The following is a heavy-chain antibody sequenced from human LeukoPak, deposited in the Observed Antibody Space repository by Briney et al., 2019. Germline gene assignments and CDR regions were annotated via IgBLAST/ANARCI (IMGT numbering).Heavy chain of an antibody. CDR1: GFTFSSYA. Sequence: GGSLRLSCAASGFTFSSYAVIWVRQAPGKGLEWVSHVNSDGSWTSHVDSVKGRFTISKDNAKNTVYLQMNNLRTEDTAVYYCVSFYETNWGRGTLVTVSS. J-gene: IGHJ4*02. D-gene: IGHD2-2*01. CDR3: VSFYETN. CDR2: VNSDGSWT. V-gene: IGHV3-74*01.